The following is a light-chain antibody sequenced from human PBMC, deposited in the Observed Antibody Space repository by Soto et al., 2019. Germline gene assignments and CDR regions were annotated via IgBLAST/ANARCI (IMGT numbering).Light chain of an antibody. CDR3: QQYGDWPLT. CDR1: QSVGNN. J-gene: IGKJ4*01. V-gene: IGKV3-15*01. Sequence: EIVVTQSPATLSVSPGERANLSCRVSQSVGNNFAWYQQKPGQAPRLLIFATSTRATGVPARFSGSGSGTEFTLTISSLQSEDFAVYYCQQYGDWPLTFGGGAKVEI. CDR2: ATS.